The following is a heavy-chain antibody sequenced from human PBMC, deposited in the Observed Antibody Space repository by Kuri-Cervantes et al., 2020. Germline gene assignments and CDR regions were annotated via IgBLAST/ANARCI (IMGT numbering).Heavy chain of an antibody. Sequence: SETLSLTCTVSGGSVSSGSYYWSWIRQPPGKGLEWIGYIYYSGSTNYNPSLKSRVTISVDTSKNQFSLKLSSVTAADTAVYYCASAHYWGQGTLVTVSS. V-gene: IGHV4-61*01. CDR3: ASAHY. J-gene: IGHJ4*02. CDR2: IYYSGST. CDR1: GGSVSSGSYY.